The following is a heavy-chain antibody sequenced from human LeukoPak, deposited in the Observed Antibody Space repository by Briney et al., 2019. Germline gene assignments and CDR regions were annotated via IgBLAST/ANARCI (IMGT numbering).Heavy chain of an antibody. CDR1: GGTFSSYA. J-gene: IGHJ3*02. Sequence: SVKVSCKASGGTFSSYAISWVRQAPGQGLEWMGRIIPILGIANYAQKFQGRVTITADKSTSTAYMELSSLRSEDTAVYYCARLASSGWSGAFDIWGQGTMVTVSS. CDR3: ARLASSGWSGAFDI. D-gene: IGHD6-19*01. V-gene: IGHV1-69*04. CDR2: IIPILGIA.